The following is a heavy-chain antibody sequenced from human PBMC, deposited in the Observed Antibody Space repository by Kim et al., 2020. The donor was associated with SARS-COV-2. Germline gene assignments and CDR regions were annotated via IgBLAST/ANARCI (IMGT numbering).Heavy chain of an antibody. V-gene: IGHV3-9*01. CDR1: GFTFDDYA. CDR2: ISWNSGSI. D-gene: IGHD6-13*01. J-gene: IGHJ3*02. Sequence: GGSLRLSCAASGFTFDDYAMHWVRQAPGKGLEWVSGISWNSGSIGYADSVKGRFTISRDNAKNSLYLQMNSLRAVDTDLYYCAQDIQQQLAQDAIDI. CDR3: AQDIQQQLAQDAIDI.